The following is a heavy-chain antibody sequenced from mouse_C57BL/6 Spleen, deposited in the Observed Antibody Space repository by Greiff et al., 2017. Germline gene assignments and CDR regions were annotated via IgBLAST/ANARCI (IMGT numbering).Heavy chain of an antibody. CDR3: ARIARDDGYYSDYFDY. J-gene: IGHJ2*01. D-gene: IGHD2-3*01. Sequence: QVTLKVSGPGILQPSQTLSLTCSFSGFSLSTFGMGVGWIRQPSGKGLEWLAHIWWDDDKYYNPALKSRLTISKDTSKNQVFLKIANVDTADTATYYCARIARDDGYYSDYFDYWGQGTTLTVSS. CDR2: IWWDDDK. V-gene: IGHV8-8*01. CDR1: GFSLSTFGMG.